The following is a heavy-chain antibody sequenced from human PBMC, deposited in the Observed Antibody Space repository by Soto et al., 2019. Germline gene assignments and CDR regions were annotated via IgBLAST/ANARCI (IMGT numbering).Heavy chain of an antibody. D-gene: IGHD3-22*01. J-gene: IGHJ5*02. CDR3: ARYSPPKKTYDSNPGWFDP. V-gene: IGHV4-59*01. Sequence: PSETLSLTCTVSGGSMNIYYWTWIRQPPGKGLEWIGYVRDTGSTNYNPSLKSRVTISIDTSRNQFSLNLSSVTAADTAVYFCARYSPPKKTYDSNPGWFDPWGQGTLVTVSS. CDR1: GGSMNIYY. CDR2: VRDTGST.